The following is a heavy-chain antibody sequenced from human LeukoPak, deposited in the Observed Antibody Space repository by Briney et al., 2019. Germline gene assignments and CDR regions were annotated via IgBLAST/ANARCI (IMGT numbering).Heavy chain of an antibody. V-gene: IGHV1-18*01. D-gene: IGHD3-10*01. CDR2: ISAYNDDT. J-gene: IGHJ4*02. CDR3: ARDVRSPMVRGVVFDY. CDR1: GYTFTSYG. Sequence: ASVKVSCKASGYTFTSYGISWLRQAPGQGLEWMGWISAYNDDTNYVQKFQDRVIMTTDTSTSTVYMESGSLRSDDTAVYYCARDVRSPMVRGVVFDYWGQGTLVTISS.